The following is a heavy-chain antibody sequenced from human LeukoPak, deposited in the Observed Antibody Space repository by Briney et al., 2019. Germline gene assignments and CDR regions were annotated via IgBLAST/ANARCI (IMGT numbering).Heavy chain of an antibody. CDR2: IYSGGST. D-gene: IGHD3-10*01. V-gene: IGHV3-53*01. CDR3: ARDLGETGY. CDR1: GFTRNSQY. J-gene: IGHJ4*02. Sequence: GGSLRISLGAPGFTRNSQYMKLGPPAPGEGLEWVSVIYSGGSTYYADSVKGRFTISRDNSKNTLYLQMNSLRAEDTAVYYCARDLGETGYWGQGTLVTVSS.